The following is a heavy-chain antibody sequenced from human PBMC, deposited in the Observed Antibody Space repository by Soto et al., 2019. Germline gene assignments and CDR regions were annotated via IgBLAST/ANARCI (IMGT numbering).Heavy chain of an antibody. CDR2: IYCSGST. V-gene: IGHV4-30-4*01. Sequence: SETLSLTCTVSGGSISSGDYYWSWIRQPPGKGLEWIGYIYCSGSTYYNPSLKSRVTISVDTSKNQFSLKLSSVTAADTAVYYCASSTPNCSGGSCYSPSNNWFDPWGQGTRVTVSS. CDR3: ASSTPNCSGGSCYSPSNNWFDP. J-gene: IGHJ5*02. D-gene: IGHD2-15*01. CDR1: GGSISSGDYY.